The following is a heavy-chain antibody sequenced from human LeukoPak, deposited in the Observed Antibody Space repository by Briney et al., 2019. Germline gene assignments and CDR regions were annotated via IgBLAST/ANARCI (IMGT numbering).Heavy chain of an antibody. Sequence: GGSLRLSCAASGFTFSSYGMHWVRQAPGEGLEWVAVIWYDGSNKYYADSVKGRFTISRDNSKNTLYLQMNSLRAEDTAVYYCARGDYYDSSGYYLYWGQGTLVTVSS. J-gene: IGHJ4*02. CDR1: GFTFSSYG. V-gene: IGHV3-33*01. D-gene: IGHD3-22*01. CDR3: ARGDYYDSSGYYLY. CDR2: IWYDGSNK.